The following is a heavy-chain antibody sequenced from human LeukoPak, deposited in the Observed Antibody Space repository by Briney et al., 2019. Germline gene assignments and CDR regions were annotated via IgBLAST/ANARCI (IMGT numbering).Heavy chain of an antibody. CDR1: GGSISSSSYY. J-gene: IGHJ5*02. V-gene: IGHV4-39*01. CDR3: ARQHGTNWFDP. Sequence: PSETLSLTCTVSGGSISSSSYYWGWNRQPPGKGLEWIGSISYSGSTYYNPSLKSRVTISVDTSKNQFSPKLSSVTAADTAVYYCARQHGTNWFDPWGQGTLVTVSS. CDR2: ISYSGST.